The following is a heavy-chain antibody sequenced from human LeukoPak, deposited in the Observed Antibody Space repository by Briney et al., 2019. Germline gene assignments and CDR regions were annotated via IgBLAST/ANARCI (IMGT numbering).Heavy chain of an antibody. V-gene: IGHV3-49*04. D-gene: IGHD2-2*02. Sequence: GGSLRLSCTASGFTFGDYAMSWVRQAPGKGLEWVGFIRSKAYGGTTEYAASVKGRFTISRDDSKSIAYLRMNSLKTEDTAVYYCTRDGTVVVPAAIWLRYYYYGMDVWGQGTTVTVSS. CDR3: TRDGTVVVPAAIWLRYYYYGMDV. CDR1: GFTFGDYA. J-gene: IGHJ6*02. CDR2: IRSKAYGGTT.